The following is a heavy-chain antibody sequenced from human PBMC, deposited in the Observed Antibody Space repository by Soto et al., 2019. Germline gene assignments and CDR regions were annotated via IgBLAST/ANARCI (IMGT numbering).Heavy chain of an antibody. CDR2: IVVASGKT. J-gene: IGHJ4*02. Sequence: SVKVSCKASGFTFSSSAIPWVRQARGQPLEWIGWIVVASGKTDYTHNLQARVTITRDKSTNTAYMELSGLRSEHTAGYYCAAALDSGSYDCAGNPGWGQGDPVTVAS. CDR1: GFTFSSSA. V-gene: IGHV1-58*02. CDR3: AAALDSGSYDCAGNPG. D-gene: IGHD2-21*01.